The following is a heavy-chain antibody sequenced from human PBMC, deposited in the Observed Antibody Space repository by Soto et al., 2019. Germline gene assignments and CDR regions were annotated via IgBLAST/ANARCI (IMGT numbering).Heavy chain of an antibody. V-gene: IGHV4-34*03. CDR3: GDRHSFSTRRSFD. Sequence: SETLSLTCAVYGGSFSGYYWSWIRQPPGKGLEWIGEINHSGSTYYNTSLKSRVTISVDTSRNQFSLIVNSVTAAFSSEYYHGDRHSFSTRRSFD. D-gene: IGHD1-1*01. CDR2: INHSGST. CDR1: GGSFSGYY. J-gene: IGHJ5*02.